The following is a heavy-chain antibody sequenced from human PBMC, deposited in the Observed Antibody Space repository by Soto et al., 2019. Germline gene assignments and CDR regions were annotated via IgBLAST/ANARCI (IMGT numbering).Heavy chain of an antibody. CDR3: ASRACNAGHCSSTSQWGTDYYYMDV. Sequence: SETLSLTCTVSGGSISSYYWSWIRQPPGKGLEWIGYIYYSGSTNYNPSLKSRVTISVDTSKNQFSLKLSSVTAADTAVYYCASRACNAGHCSSTSQWGTDYYYMDVWGKGTTVTVSS. V-gene: IGHV4-59*01. J-gene: IGHJ6*03. D-gene: IGHD2-2*01. CDR2: IYYSGST. CDR1: GGSISSYY.